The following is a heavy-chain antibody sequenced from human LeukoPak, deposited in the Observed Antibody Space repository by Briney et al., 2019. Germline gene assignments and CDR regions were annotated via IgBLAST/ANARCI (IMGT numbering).Heavy chain of an antibody. V-gene: IGHV3-11*04. CDR1: GFTFSDYY. J-gene: IGHJ2*01. Sequence: GGSLRLSCAASGFTFSDYYMSWIRQAPGKGLEWVSYISSSGSTIYYADSVKGRFTISRDNAKNSLYLQMNSLRAEDTAVYYCARDEPLVVVAANYWYFDLWGRGTLVTVSS. D-gene: IGHD2-15*01. CDR3: ARDEPLVVVAANYWYFDL. CDR2: ISSSGSTI.